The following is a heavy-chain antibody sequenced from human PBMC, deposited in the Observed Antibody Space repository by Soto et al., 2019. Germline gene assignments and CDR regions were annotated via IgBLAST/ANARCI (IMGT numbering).Heavy chain of an antibody. CDR3: ARGGGPFMNSVTNPFDY. D-gene: IGHD4-17*01. CDR1: GYTFTSYD. J-gene: IGHJ4*02. Sequence: GASVKVSCKASGYTFTSYDINWVRLATGQGLEWMGWMNPNSGNTAYAQKFQGRVTMTKITLYLQMDSLRTEDTAVYYCARGGGPFMNSVTNPFDYWGQGTLVTAPQ. V-gene: IGHV1-8*01. CDR2: MNPNSGNT.